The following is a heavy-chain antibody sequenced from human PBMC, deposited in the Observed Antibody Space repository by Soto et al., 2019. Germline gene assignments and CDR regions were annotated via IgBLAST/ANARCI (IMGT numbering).Heavy chain of an antibody. CDR3: ERAGNWNSKNFDY. J-gene: IGHJ4*02. CDR2: IYYSGST. Sequence: SETLSLTCTVSGGSISSGGYYWSWIRQHPGKGLEWIGYIYYSGSTYYNPSLKSRVTISVDTSKNQFSLKLSSVTAADTAVYYCERAGNWNSKNFDYWGQGTLVTVSS. D-gene: IGHD1-7*01. V-gene: IGHV4-31*03. CDR1: GGSISSGGYY.